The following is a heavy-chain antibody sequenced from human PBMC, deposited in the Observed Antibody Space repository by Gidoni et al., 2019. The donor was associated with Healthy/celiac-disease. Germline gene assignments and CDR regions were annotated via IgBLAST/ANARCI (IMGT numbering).Heavy chain of an antibody. CDR1: GSTFTGYS. V-gene: IGHV1-2*02. CDR2: INPNSGGT. J-gene: IGHJ4*02. Sequence: QVQLVQSGAEVKKPGASVKVSCKASGSTFTGYSIHWVRQAPGQGLEWMGWINPNSGGTNYAQKFQGRVTMTRDTSISTAYMELSRLRSDDTAVYYCARDLRGVVVVAATIPGGVNDYWGQGTLVTVSS. CDR3: ARDLRGVVVVAATIPGGVNDY. D-gene: IGHD2-15*01.